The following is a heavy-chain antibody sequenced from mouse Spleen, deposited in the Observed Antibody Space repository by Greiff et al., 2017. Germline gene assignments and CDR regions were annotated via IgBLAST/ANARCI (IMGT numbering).Heavy chain of an antibody. CDR1: GFSFNTYA. J-gene: IGHJ4*01. CDR3: VRGERGYYGNYEDAMDY. CDR2: IRSKSNNYAT. Sequence: EVQRVESGGGLVQPKGSLKLSCAASGFSFNTYAMNWVRQAPGKGLEWVARIRSKSNNYATYYADSVKDRFTISRDDSESMLYLQMNNLKTEDTAMYYCVRGERGYYGNYEDAMDYWGQGTSVTVSS. D-gene: IGHD2-1*01. V-gene: IGHV10-1*01.